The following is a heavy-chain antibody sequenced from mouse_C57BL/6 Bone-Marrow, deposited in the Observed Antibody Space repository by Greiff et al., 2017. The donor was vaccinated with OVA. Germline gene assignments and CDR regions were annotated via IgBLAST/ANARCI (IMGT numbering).Heavy chain of an antibody. CDR2: ISSGSSTI. J-gene: IGHJ2*01. Sequence: EVMLVESGGGLVKPGGSLKLSCAASGFTFSDYGMHWVRQAPEKGLEWVAYISSGSSTIYYADTVKGRFTISRDNAKNTLFLQMTSLRSEDTAMYYCARPHLTGFDYWGQGTTLTVSS. CDR3: ARPHLTGFDY. V-gene: IGHV5-17*01. D-gene: IGHD4-1*01. CDR1: GFTFSDYG.